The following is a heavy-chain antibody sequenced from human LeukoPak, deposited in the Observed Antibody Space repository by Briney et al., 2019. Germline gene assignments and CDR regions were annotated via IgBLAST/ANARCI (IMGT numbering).Heavy chain of an antibody. V-gene: IGHV3-30*18. Sequence: AGGSLRLSCAASGFTVSSNYMSWVRQAPGKGLEWVAVISFDGANAHYADSVKGRFTISRDNSNNALFLDMNSLRAEDTAVYYCAKVNGDYNYRGQGTLVTVSS. D-gene: IGHD4-17*01. CDR3: AKVNGDYNY. CDR1: GFTVSSNY. CDR2: ISFDGANA. J-gene: IGHJ4*02.